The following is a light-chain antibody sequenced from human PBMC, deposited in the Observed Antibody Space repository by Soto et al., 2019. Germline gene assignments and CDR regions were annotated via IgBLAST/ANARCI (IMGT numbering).Light chain of an antibody. Sequence: DIQMTQSPSTLSGSVGDRVTITCRASQTISSWLAWYQQKPGKAPKLLIYKASTLKSGVPSRFSGSGSGTEFTLTISSLQPDDFATYYCPHSNSYSEAFGQGTKVDIK. J-gene: IGKJ1*01. CDR3: PHSNSYSEA. V-gene: IGKV1-5*03. CDR1: QTISSW. CDR2: KAS.